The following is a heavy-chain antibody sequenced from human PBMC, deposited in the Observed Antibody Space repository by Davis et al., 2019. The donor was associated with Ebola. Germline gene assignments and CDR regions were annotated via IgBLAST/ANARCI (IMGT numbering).Heavy chain of an antibody. CDR2: IKQDGSEK. Sequence: GESLKISCAASGFTFSRYWMSWVRQAPGKGLEWVANIKQDGSEKYYVDSVKGRFTISRDNAKNSLYLQMNSLRAEDTAIYFCARSRSPDYWGQGTLVTVSS. J-gene: IGHJ4*02. CDR3: ARSRSPDY. CDR1: GFTFSRYW. V-gene: IGHV3-7*03. D-gene: IGHD3-10*01.